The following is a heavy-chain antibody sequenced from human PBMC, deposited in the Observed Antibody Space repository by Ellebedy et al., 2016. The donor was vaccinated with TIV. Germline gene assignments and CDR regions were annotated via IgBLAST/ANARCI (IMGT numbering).Heavy chain of an antibody. V-gene: IGHV3-23*01. J-gene: IGHJ2*01. CDR3: ARDIDGDPDWFFDL. Sequence: PGGSLRLSCVASEFTFRNYAVGWVRQAPGKGLEWIYLISSTGATTYYTDSVKGRFTISRDNSKNIVYLQMNSLRAEDKAVYYCARDIDGDPDWFFDLWGRGTLVTVSS. D-gene: IGHD5-24*01. CDR2: ISSTGATT. CDR1: EFTFRNYA.